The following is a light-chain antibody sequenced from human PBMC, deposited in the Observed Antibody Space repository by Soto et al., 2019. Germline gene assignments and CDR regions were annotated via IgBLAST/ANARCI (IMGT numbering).Light chain of an antibody. J-gene: IGKJ1*01. Sequence: DIQMTQSPSSLSASVGDRVTITCRASQSISSYLNWYQQTPGKAPKLLIYAASSLQSGVPSRFSGSGSGTDFTLTISSLQPEDFATYYCQQSYSTPWTFCQGTKVEIK. CDR3: QQSYSTPWT. CDR2: AAS. V-gene: IGKV1-39*01. CDR1: QSISSY.